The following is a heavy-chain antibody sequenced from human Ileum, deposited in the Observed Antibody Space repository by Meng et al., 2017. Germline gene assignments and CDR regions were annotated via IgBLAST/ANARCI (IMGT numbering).Heavy chain of an antibody. D-gene: IGHD6-19*01. CDR1: GFTFASFW. J-gene: IGHJ6*02. V-gene: IGHV3-7*01. CDR3: ARGGLVRMNYYYGMDV. CDR2: IKQDGSEK. Sequence: GGSLRLSCATSGFTFASFWMTWVRQAPGKGLEWVANIKQDGSEKYYVDSVKGRFTISRDNTKKLVYLEMNSLRAEDAGIYYCARGGLVRMNYYYGMDVWGQGTTVTVSS.